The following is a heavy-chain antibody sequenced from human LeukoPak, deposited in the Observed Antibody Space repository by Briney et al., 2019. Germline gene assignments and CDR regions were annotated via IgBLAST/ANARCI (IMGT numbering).Heavy chain of an antibody. V-gene: IGHV3-33*01. Sequence: GGSLRLSCAASGFTFSSYAMYWVRQAPGKGLEWVTNIWYDGSNKYYAESVKGRFTISRDNSKNTLYLQMNSLRAEDTAVYYCARGLFNYDNSGLNYWGQGTRVTVSS. CDR2: IWYDGSNK. CDR1: GFTFSSYA. CDR3: ARGLFNYDNSGLNY. J-gene: IGHJ4*02. D-gene: IGHD3-22*01.